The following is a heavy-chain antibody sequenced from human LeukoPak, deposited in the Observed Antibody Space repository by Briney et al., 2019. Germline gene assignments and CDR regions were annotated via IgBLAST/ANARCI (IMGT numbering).Heavy chain of an antibody. CDR2: ITGSSSTI. CDR3: ARDGILTGYSYFDY. V-gene: IGHV3-48*01. Sequence: GGSLRLSCAASGFTFSSFSMNWVRQAPGKRLEWVSFITGSSSTIYYADSVKGRFTISRDNAKNSLYLQMNSLRAEDTAVYYCARDGILTGYSYFDYWGQGTLVTVSS. CDR1: GFTFSSFS. D-gene: IGHD3-9*01. J-gene: IGHJ4*02.